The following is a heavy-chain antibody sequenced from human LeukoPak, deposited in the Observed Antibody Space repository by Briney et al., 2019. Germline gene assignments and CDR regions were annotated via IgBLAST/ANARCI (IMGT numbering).Heavy chain of an antibody. CDR3: ARMRCSGGSCYPNYYGMDV. J-gene: IGHJ6*02. CDR1: GFSLSNARMG. D-gene: IGHD2-15*01. V-gene: IGHV2-26*01. CDR2: IFSNDEK. Sequence: SGPVLVKPTETLTLTCTVSGFSLSNARMGVSWIRRPPGKALEWLAHIFSNDEKSYSTSLKSRLTISKDTSKSQVVLTMTNMDPVDTATYYCARMRCSGGSCYPNYYGMDVWGQGTTVTVSS.